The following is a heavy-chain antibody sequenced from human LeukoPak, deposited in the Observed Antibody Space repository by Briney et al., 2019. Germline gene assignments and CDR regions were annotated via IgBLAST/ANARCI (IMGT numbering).Heavy chain of an antibody. J-gene: IGHJ4*02. V-gene: IGHV1-2*02. CDR2: INPNSGGT. D-gene: IGHD4-17*01. CDR1: GYTFTGYY. CDR3: ARDREYYGDYPYY. Sequence: GASVKVSCKASGYTFTGYYMHWVRQAPGQELEWMGWINPNSGGTNYAQKFQGRVTMTRDTSISTAYMELSRLRSDDTAVYYCARDREYYGDYPYYWGQGTLVTVSS.